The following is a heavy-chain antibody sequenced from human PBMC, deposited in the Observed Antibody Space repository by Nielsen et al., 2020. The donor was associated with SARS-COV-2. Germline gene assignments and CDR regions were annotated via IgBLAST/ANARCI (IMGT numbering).Heavy chain of an antibody. J-gene: IGHJ4*02. V-gene: IGHV4-31*03. CDR2: IYYSGST. Sequence: SETLSLTCTVSGGSISSGGYYWSWIRQHLGKGLEWIGYIYYSGSTYYNPSLQSRVTIPVATSKNQFSLKLSSVTAADTAVYYCARISDEFDYWGQGTLVTVSS. CDR1: GGSISSGGYY. D-gene: IGHD2-15*01. CDR3: ARISDEFDY.